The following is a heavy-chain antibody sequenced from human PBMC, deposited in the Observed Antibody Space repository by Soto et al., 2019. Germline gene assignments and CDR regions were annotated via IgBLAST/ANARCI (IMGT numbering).Heavy chain of an antibody. V-gene: IGHV1-8*01. Sequence: QVQLVQSGAEVKKPGASVRVSCKASGYSFSTFDIIWVRQAAGQGLEWMGWVNPKSGNTDYAQRFRGRVTMTSNTSISTAYMELSALTSEDTAVYYCARPYCDSTSCYTDWFDPWGQGTLVTFSS. CDR3: ARPYCDSTSCYTDWFDP. J-gene: IGHJ5*02. CDR2: VNPKSGNT. CDR1: GYSFSTFD. D-gene: IGHD2-2*02.